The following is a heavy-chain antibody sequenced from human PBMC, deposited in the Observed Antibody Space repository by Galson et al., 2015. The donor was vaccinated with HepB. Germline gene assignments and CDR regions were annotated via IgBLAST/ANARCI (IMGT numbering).Heavy chain of an antibody. Sequence: SLRLSCAASGFTFSSYAMHWVRQAPGKGLEYVSAISSNRGSTYYADSVKGRFTISRDNSKNTLYLQMSSLRAEDTAVYYCVKDAGTRGYFDWLLYPFFDYWGQGTLVTVSS. D-gene: IGHD3-9*01. CDR3: VKDAGTRGYFDWLLYPFFDY. CDR2: ISSNRGST. J-gene: IGHJ4*02. CDR1: GFTFSSYA. V-gene: IGHV3-64D*06.